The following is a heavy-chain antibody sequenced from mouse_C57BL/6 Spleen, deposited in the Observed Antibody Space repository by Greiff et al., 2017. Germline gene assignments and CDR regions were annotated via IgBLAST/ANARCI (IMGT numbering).Heavy chain of an antibody. Sequence: QVQLQQSGAELVKPGASVKISCKASGYAFSSYWMNWVKQRPGKGLEWIGQIYPGDGDTNYNGKFKGKATLTADKSSSTAYMQLSSLTSEDSAVYFSARSGDGNYWYFDVWGTGTTVTVSS. CDR3: ARSGDGNYWYFDV. V-gene: IGHV1-80*01. CDR2: IYPGDGDT. D-gene: IGHD2-1*01. J-gene: IGHJ1*03. CDR1: GYAFSSYW.